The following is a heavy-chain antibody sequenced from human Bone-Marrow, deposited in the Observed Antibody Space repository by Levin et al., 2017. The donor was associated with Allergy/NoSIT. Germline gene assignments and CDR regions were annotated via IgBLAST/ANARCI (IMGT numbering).Heavy chain of an antibody. CDR1: GFTFSSYG. J-gene: IGHJ5*02. Sequence: LSLTCATSGFTFSSYGMHWVRQAPGKGLEWVAFIWSDGNNKYYADSVKGRFTISRDNSKNTLYLQMNSLRVEDTAVYYCAGPHSRSSVGWFDPWGQGTQVTVSS. V-gene: IGHV3-30*02. D-gene: IGHD6-6*01. CDR2: IWSDGNNK. CDR3: AGPHSRSSVGWFDP.